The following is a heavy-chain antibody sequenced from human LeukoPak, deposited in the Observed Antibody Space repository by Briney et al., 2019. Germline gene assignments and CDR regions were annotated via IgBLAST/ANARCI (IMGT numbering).Heavy chain of an antibody. CDR3: ARDQAVTRFWAFDI. D-gene: IGHD4-23*01. J-gene: IGHJ3*02. CDR2: IHTSGST. Sequence: SETLSLTCTVSGGSISSYYWSWIRQPAGKGLEWIGRIHTSGSTNYNPSLKSRVTMSVDTSKNQFSLKLSSVTAADTAVYYCARDQAVTRFWAFDIWGQGTMVTVSS. V-gene: IGHV4-4*07. CDR1: GGSISSYY.